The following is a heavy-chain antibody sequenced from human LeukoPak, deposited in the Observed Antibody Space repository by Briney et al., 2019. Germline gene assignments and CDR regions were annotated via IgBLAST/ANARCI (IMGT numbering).Heavy chain of an antibody. CDR1: GFNFNTYS. Sequence: GGSLRLSCEASGFNFNTYSMAWVRQAPGKGLEWVSIISRASESIFYADSVKGRFTISRDNFKNTLYLQMNSLRAEDTGVYYCTSILQWFVYDYWGQGTLVTVSS. V-gene: IGHV3-21*04. CDR2: ISRASESI. J-gene: IGHJ4*02. CDR3: TSILQWFVYDY. D-gene: IGHD3-10*01.